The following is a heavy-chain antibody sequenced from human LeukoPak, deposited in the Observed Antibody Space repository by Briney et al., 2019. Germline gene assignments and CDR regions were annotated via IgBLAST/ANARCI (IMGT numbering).Heavy chain of an antibody. CDR2: TRDKANGYTT. CDR1: GFTFSDHY. Sequence: GGSLRLSCAASGFTFSDHYMDWVRQAPGKGLEWIGRTRDKANGYTTDYAASVKGRFTISRDDSKNSLYLQMNSLKTEDTAVYYCAKAIGGYSSGQAGMDVWGQGTTVTVSS. V-gene: IGHV3-72*01. CDR3: AKAIGGYSSGQAGMDV. D-gene: IGHD6-19*01. J-gene: IGHJ6*02.